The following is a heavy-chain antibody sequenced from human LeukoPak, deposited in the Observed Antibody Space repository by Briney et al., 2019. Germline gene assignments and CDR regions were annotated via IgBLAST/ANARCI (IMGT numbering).Heavy chain of an antibody. CDR2: IKKDGREK. CDR3: ARDQGARARSWPKIYYYYYMDV. V-gene: IGHV3-7*01. Sequence: GCLSLSCAASRFIFSMYWTGWVRQAPGKGRGRVANIKKDGREKYNVDSVKGRFTISRDNAKNSLYMQMNSLRAEDTAVYYCARDQGARARSWPKIYYYYYMDVWGKGTTVTVSS. D-gene: IGHD6-13*01. J-gene: IGHJ6*03. CDR1: RFIFSMYW.